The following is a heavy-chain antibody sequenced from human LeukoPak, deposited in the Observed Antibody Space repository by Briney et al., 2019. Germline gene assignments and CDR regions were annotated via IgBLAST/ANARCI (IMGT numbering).Heavy chain of an antibody. D-gene: IGHD1-14*01. J-gene: IGHJ4*02. CDR1: GFTFDNYA. Sequence: GGSLRLSCAASGFTFDNYAMTWVRQTPGKGLEWVSRINSDGSSTTYADSVKGRFTISRDNAKNTLYLQMNSLRAEDTAVYYCVREPQAEYYFDYWGQGTLVTVSS. CDR3: VREPQAEYYFDY. CDR2: INSDGSST. V-gene: IGHV3-74*01.